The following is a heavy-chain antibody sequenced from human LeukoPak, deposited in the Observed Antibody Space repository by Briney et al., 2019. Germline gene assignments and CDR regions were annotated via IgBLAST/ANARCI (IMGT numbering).Heavy chain of an antibody. CDR2: ISSSGSTI. V-gene: IGHV3-11*01. CDR3: ARVYYDSSGPRFDI. CDR1: GFTFSDYY. J-gene: IGHJ3*02. D-gene: IGHD3-22*01. Sequence: GGSLRLSCAASGFTFSDYYMSWIRQAPGKGLEWVSYISSSGSTIYYADSVKGRFTISRDNAKNSLYLQMNSLRAEDTALYHCARVYYDSSGPRFDIWGQGTMVTVSS.